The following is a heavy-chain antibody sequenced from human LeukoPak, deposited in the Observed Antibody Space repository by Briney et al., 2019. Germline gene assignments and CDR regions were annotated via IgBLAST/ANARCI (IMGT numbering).Heavy chain of an antibody. Sequence: PGGSLRLSCAASGFTFSSYAMSWVRQAPGKGLEWVSAISGSGGSTYYADSVKGRFTISRDNSKNTLYLQMNSLRAEDTAVYYCAKDVQLGYCSSTSCYTHSDWGQGTLVTVSS. J-gene: IGHJ4*02. CDR2: ISGSGGST. V-gene: IGHV3-23*01. CDR1: GFTFSSYA. D-gene: IGHD2-2*02. CDR3: AKDVQLGYCSSTSCYTHSD.